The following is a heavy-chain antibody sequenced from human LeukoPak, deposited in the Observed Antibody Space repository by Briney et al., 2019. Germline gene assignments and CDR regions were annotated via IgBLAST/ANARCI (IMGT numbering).Heavy chain of an antibody. CDR3: ARTREAALLDY. D-gene: IGHD1-26*01. V-gene: IGHV1-46*01. Sequence: ASVKVSCKASGYTFTSYYMHWVRQAPGQGLEWMGIINPSGGSTSYAQKFQGRVTMTRDKSISTAYLQWSSLKASDTAMYYCARTREAALLDYWGQGTLVTVSS. CDR2: INPSGGST. CDR1: GYTFTSYY. J-gene: IGHJ4*02.